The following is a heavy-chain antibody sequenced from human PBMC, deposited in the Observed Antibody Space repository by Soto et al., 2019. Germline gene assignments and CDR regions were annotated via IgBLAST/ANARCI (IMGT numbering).Heavy chain of an antibody. CDR3: VRHFYASGYYMDV. CDR2: IRSKPNDYTT. CDR1: GFTFSDHY. D-gene: IGHD3-10*01. J-gene: IGHJ6*03. Sequence: EVQLVESGGGLVQAGGSRRLSCAASGFTFSDHYMDWVRQAPGKGLEWGGRIRSKPNDYTTEYDASVKGRFTISRYDSEKSRYLQMNSLKTDDTAVYYCVRHFYASGYYMDVWGKGTTVTVSS. V-gene: IGHV3-72*01.